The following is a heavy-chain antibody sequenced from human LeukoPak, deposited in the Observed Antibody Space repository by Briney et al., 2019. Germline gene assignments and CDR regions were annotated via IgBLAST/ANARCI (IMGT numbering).Heavy chain of an antibody. V-gene: IGHV3-30*04. CDR1: GFTFSSYA. J-gene: IGHJ5*02. CDR2: ISYDGSNK. Sequence: GGSLRLSCAASGFTFSSYAMHWVRKAPGKGLKREPTISYDGSNKYYADSGKGRFTISRDNLQISLYLQMNRLIVEVTTVYYFATVARPWGLSVAGSLGSWGQGTLVTVSS. CDR3: ATVARPWGLSVAGSLGS. D-gene: IGHD6-19*01.